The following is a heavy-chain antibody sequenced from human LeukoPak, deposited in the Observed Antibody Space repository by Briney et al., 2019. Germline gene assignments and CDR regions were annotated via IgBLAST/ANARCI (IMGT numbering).Heavy chain of an antibody. Sequence: GGSLRLSCAASGFTFDDYGMSWVRQAPGKGLEWVSGIDWNGGSTGYADSVKGRFTISRDNAKNSLYLQMNSLRAEDTALYHCARGAGELPFDYWGQGTLVTVSS. CDR1: GFTFDDYG. V-gene: IGHV3-20*01. CDR3: ARGAGELPFDY. CDR2: IDWNGGST. D-gene: IGHD1-26*01. J-gene: IGHJ4*02.